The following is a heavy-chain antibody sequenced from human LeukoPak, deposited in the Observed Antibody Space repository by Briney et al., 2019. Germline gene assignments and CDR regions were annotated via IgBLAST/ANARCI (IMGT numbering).Heavy chain of an antibody. CDR3: AREEGDGYSPYYYFGRDV. CDR1: GATFTIYA. V-gene: IGHV1-69*13. Sequence: SVTLSFTASGATFTIYAISWVRHAPGQGLGWMGGIILIFGTATYAHTFQGRGTITADESTSTPSIQLRSLRSADTAVYYSAREEGDGYSPYYYFGRDVWGRGTTVTVSS. J-gene: IGHJ6*02. D-gene: IGHD5-24*01. CDR2: IILIFGTA.